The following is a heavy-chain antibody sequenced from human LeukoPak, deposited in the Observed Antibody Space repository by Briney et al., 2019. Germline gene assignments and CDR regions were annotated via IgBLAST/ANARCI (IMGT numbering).Heavy chain of an antibody. V-gene: IGHV3-74*01. Sequence: GGSLRLSCAASGFTLSSYEMHWVRHAPGKGLVGVSRINSDGSRTGYADSVKGRFTISRDNAKNTLYLQMNSLRAEDTAIYYCARELPREVTLDYWGQGTLVTVSS. D-gene: IGHD2-21*02. CDR2: INSDGSRT. CDR3: ARELPREVTLDY. CDR1: GFTLSSYE. J-gene: IGHJ4*02.